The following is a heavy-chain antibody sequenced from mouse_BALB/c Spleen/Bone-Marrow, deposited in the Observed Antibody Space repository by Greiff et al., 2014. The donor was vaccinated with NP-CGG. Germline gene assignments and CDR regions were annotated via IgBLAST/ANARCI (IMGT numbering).Heavy chain of an antibody. CDR1: GYTFSTYW. CDR2: ILPGSGST. CDR3: ARWYYGSSSLAY. Sequence: QVQLQQSGAELMKPGASVKISCKATGYTFSTYWIEWVKQRPGHGLEWIGGILPGSGSTNYNEKFKGKATFTADTSSNTVYMQLSSLTSEDSAVYYCARWYYGSSSLAYWGQGTLVTVSA. V-gene: IGHV1-9*01. D-gene: IGHD1-1*01. J-gene: IGHJ3*01.